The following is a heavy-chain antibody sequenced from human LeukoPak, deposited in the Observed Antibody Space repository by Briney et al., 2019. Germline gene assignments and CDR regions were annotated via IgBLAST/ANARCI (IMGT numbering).Heavy chain of an antibody. Sequence: SETLSLTCAVYGGSFSGYYWSWIRQPPGKGLEWIGEINHSGSTKYNPSLKSRVTISVDTSKNQFSLKLSSVTAADTAVYYCARGLYSYGYYYYYMDVWGKGTTVTISS. D-gene: IGHD5-18*01. CDR1: GGSFSGYY. V-gene: IGHV4-34*01. J-gene: IGHJ6*03. CDR3: ARGLYSYGYYYYYMDV. CDR2: INHSGST.